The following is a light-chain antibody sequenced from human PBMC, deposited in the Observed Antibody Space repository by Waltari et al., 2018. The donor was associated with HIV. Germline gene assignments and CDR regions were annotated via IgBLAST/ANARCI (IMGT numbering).Light chain of an antibody. CDR2: EVN. CDR1: SSDIGYYDS. CDR3: SSHTTSSTLYV. V-gene: IGLV2-14*01. J-gene: IGLJ1*01. Sequence: QSALTQPASVSGSPGQSIHISCTGTSSDIGYYDSVSWYQQHPGKAPKLMIYEVNNRPSGISNRFSGSKSGNTASLTISGLQAEDEADYYCSSHTTSSTLYVFGTGTKVTVL.